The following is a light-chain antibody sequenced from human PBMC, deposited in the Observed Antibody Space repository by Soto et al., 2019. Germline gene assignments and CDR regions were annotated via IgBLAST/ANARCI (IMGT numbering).Light chain of an antibody. J-gene: IGKJ2*01. CDR1: QSVSSN. CDR3: QQYNNWPGT. Sequence: EIVMTQSPATLSVSPGERATLSCRASQSVSSNLAWYQQKPGQAPRLLIYGASIRATGIPARFSGSGSGTEFTLTISRLQSEDSAVYYCQQYNNWPGTFGQGTKLEIK. V-gene: IGKV3-15*01. CDR2: GAS.